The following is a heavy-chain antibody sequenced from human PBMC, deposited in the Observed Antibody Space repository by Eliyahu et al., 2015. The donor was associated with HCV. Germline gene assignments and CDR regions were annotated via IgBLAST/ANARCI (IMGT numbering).Heavy chain of an antibody. Sequence: EVQLVESGGGLVKPGGSLRLSCAASGFPFXSYSMNWVRQAPGKGLEWVSFISSSSTYIYYADSVKGRFTISRDNAKSSLYLQMNSLRAEDTAVYYCARDDITGYSYGSSDYWGQGTLVTVSS. CDR1: GFPFXSYS. J-gene: IGHJ4*02. V-gene: IGHV3-21*02. CDR2: ISSSSTYI. D-gene: IGHD5-18*01. CDR3: ARDDITGYSYGSSDY.